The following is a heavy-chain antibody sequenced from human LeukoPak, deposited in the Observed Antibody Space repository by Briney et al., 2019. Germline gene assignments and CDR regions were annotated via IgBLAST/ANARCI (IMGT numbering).Heavy chain of an antibody. CDR2: ISGNGSTI. CDR1: GFIFSSYE. CDR3: ARDSRIAARLFDY. J-gene: IGHJ4*02. D-gene: IGHD6-6*01. Sequence: GGSLRLSCAASGFIFSSYEMNWVRQAPGKGLEWVSYISGNGSTIYNADSVKGRFTISRDNAKKSLYLQMNSLRADDTAVYYCARDSRIAARLFDYWGQGTLVTVSS. V-gene: IGHV3-48*03.